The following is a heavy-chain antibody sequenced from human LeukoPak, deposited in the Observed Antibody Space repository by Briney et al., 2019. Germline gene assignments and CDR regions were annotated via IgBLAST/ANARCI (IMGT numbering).Heavy chain of an antibody. D-gene: IGHD1-26*01. V-gene: IGHV4-59*01. CDR1: GVSISSYY. J-gene: IGHJ5*02. CDR2: IYYSGST. Sequence: PSETLSLTGTGSGVSISSYYWSWIRQPPGKGREGIGYIYYSGSTNYNPSLKSRVTISVDTSKNQFSLKLSSVTAADTAVYYCARIGGSRGVRDWFDPWGQGTLVTVSS. CDR3: ARIGGSRGVRDWFDP.